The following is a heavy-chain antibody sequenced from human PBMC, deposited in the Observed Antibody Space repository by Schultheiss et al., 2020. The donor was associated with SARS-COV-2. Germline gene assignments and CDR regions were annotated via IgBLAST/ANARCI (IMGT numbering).Heavy chain of an antibody. Sequence: SETLSLTCTVSGGSVSSGSYYWSWIRQPPGKGLEWIGSIYYSGSTYYNPSLKSRVTISVDTSKNQFSLKLSSVTAADTAVYYCHISKGGYGGYWGQGTLVTVSS. D-gene: IGHD4-23*01. CDR2: IYYSGST. J-gene: IGHJ4*02. CDR3: HISKGGYGGY. V-gene: IGHV4-39*03. CDR1: GGSVSSGSYY.